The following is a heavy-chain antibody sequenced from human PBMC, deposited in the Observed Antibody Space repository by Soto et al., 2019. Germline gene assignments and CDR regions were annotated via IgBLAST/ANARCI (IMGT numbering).Heavy chain of an antibody. V-gene: IGHV4-34*01. CDR1: GGSFSGYY. Sequence: SETLSLTCAVYGGSFSGYYWAWIRQPPGTGLEWIGEINHSGSTNYNPSLKSRVTISVDTSKNQFSLKLTSVTAADTAVYYCARDKITGLFDYWGQGILVTVSS. D-gene: IGHD2-8*02. J-gene: IGHJ4*02. CDR2: INHSGST. CDR3: ARDKITGLFDY.